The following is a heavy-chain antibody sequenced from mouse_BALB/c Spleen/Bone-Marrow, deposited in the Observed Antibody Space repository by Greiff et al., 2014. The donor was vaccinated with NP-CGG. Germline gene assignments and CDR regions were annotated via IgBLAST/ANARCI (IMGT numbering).Heavy chain of an antibody. Sequence: VQLDESGPGLVAPSQSLSITCTVSGFSLTSDGVHWVRQPPGKGLEWREVIWAGSNTNYHSPIMSRLTISKATSKNQFFLKMTSPQADDTAMYYCARYYYGFLDYWGQGTTLTVSS. V-gene: IGHV2-9*02. CDR2: IWAGSNT. D-gene: IGHD1-2*01. J-gene: IGHJ2*01. CDR3: ARYYYGFLDY. CDR1: GFSLTSDG.